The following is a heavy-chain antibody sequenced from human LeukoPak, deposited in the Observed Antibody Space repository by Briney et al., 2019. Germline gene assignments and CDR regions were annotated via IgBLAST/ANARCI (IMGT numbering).Heavy chain of an antibody. V-gene: IGHV4-59*01. CDR2: IYYSGST. CDR1: GGSISSYY. J-gene: IGHJ4*02. D-gene: IGHD1-1*01. CDR3: ARGAQLAGHDY. Sequence: PSETLSLTCAVSGGSISSYYWSWIRQPPGKGLEWIGYIYYSGSTNYNPSLKSRVTISVDTSKNQFSLKLSSVTAADTAVYYCARGAQLAGHDYWGQGTLVTVSS.